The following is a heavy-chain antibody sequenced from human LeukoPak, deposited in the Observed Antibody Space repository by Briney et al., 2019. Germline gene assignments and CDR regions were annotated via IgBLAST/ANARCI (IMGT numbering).Heavy chain of an antibody. V-gene: IGHV3-11*03. CDR3: ARSSNVDWFAS. CDR2: ISTRSRT. CDR1: GFIFSDFY. J-gene: IGHJ5*01. Sequence: GGSLRLSCAASGFIFSDFYMTWIRQAPGKGLEWISYISTRSRTNYADSVKGRFTISRDNAENTVSPQMNSLRVEDTAVYYCARSSNVDWFASWGQGTLVTVSA. D-gene: IGHD2-15*01.